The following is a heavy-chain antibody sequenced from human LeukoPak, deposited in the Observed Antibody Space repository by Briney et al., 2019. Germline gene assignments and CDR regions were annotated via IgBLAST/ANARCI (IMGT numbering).Heavy chain of an antibody. Sequence: GGSLRLFCAASGFTFSSYAMHWVRQAPGKGLEYVSAISSNGGSTYYANSVKGRFTISRDNSKNTLYLQMGSLRAEDMAVYYCARDGWYDFWSGYLDYWGQGTLVTVSS. J-gene: IGHJ4*02. CDR3: ARDGWYDFWSGYLDY. CDR1: GFTFSSYA. D-gene: IGHD3-3*01. CDR2: ISSNGGST. V-gene: IGHV3-64*01.